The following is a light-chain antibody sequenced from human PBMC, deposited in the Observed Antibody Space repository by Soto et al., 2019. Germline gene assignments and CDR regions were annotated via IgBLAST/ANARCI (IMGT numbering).Light chain of an antibody. CDR2: GAS. CDR3: QQHCSSPPSLT. Sequence: EIVLTQSPGTLSLSPGERATLSCRASQSVSSSYLACYQQKPGQAPRLLIYGASSRATGIPDRFSGSGSGTDFTLTISRLEPEDFAVSYCQQHCSSPPSLTFGGGTKVEIK. J-gene: IGKJ4*01. V-gene: IGKV3-20*01. CDR1: QSVSSSY.